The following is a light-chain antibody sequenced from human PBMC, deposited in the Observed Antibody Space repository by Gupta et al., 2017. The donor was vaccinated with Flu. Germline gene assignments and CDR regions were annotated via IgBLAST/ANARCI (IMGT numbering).Light chain of an antibody. V-gene: IGKV1-9*01. CDR2: GAS. J-gene: IGKJ4*01. Sequence: DSQSTEPPSFLSASVGDRVTITCRASQGISSYLAWYQQKPGKAPKLLIYGASTLQSGVPSRFSGSGSGTXFTLTIXSLQPEDFATYYCQQRNSYPSPFGXGTKVEIK. CDR3: QQRNSYPSP. CDR1: QGISSY.